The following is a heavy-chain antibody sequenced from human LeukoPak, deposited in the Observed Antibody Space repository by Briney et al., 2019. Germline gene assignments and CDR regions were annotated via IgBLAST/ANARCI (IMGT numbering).Heavy chain of an antibody. Sequence: GASVKVSCKASGYTFTSYGISWVRQAPGQGLEWMGWISAYNGNTNYAQKPQGRVTMTTDTSTSTAYMELRSLRSDDTAVYYCARDPEYSSSWYVRWYFQHWGQGTLVTVSS. CDR3: ARDPEYSSSWYVRWYFQH. CDR2: ISAYNGNT. V-gene: IGHV1-18*01. CDR1: GYTFTSYG. J-gene: IGHJ1*01. D-gene: IGHD6-13*01.